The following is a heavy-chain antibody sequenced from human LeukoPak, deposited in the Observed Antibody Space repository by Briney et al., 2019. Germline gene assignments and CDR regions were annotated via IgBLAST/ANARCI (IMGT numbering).Heavy chain of an antibody. CDR3: ARDSGSSVFSAFDI. J-gene: IGHJ3*02. V-gene: IGHV4-4*07. Sequence: PSETLSLTCTVSGGSINNYYWSWIRQPAGKGLEWIGRIYTSGSTNYNPSLKSRVTMSVDTSKKQFSLKLSSVTAADTAVYYCARDSGSSVFSAFDIWGQGTMVTVSS. D-gene: IGHD5-12*01. CDR2: IYTSGST. CDR1: GGSINNYY.